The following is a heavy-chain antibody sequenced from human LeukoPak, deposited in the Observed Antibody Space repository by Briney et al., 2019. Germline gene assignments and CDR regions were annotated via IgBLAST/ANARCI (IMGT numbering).Heavy chain of an antibody. CDR3: ARKNSGSQGNAFDI. Sequence: ASVKVSCKASGYTFTSYDINWVRQATGQGLEWMGWMNPNSGNTGYAQKFQGRVTMTRDMSTSTVYMELSSLRSEDTAVYYCARKNSGSQGNAFDIWGQGTMVTVSS. D-gene: IGHD1-26*01. CDR1: GYTFTSYD. J-gene: IGHJ3*02. V-gene: IGHV1-8*01. CDR2: MNPNSGNT.